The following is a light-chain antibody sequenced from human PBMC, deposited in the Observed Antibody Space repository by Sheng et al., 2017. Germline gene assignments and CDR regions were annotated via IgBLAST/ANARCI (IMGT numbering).Light chain of an antibody. CDR2: AAS. V-gene: IGKV1-8*01. J-gene: IGKJ4*01. CDR1: QGISSY. Sequence: AIRMTQSPSSFSASTGDRVTITCRASQGISSYLAWYQQKPGKAPKLLIYAASTLQSGVPSRFSGSGSGTDFTLTISCLQSEDFATYYCQQYYSYPPLTFGGGTEGGDQT. CDR3: QQYYSYPPLT.